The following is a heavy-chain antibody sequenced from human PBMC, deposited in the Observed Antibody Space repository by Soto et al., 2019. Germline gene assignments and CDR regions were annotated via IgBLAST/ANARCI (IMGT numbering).Heavy chain of an antibody. CDR1: WFSLSNNRMG. CDR3: ARSRWFGELYPTHCFDN. V-gene: IGHV2-26*01. CDR2: IFSNDEK. Sequence: LAITCTFRWFSLSNNRMGVSWIRQRPGKTLEWLAYIFSNDEKSYSTSLKSRLTISKDTSKSQVVLTMTNMDPVDTATYYCARSRWFGELYPTHCFDNRGQGTLVTVSS. D-gene: IGHD3-10*01. J-gene: IGHJ4*02.